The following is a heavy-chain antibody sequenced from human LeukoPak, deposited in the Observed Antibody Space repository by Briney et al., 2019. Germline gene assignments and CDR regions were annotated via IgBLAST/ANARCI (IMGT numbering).Heavy chain of an antibody. Sequence: SETLSLTCTVSGGSISSYYWSWLRQPPGKGLEWIGYIYYSGSTNYNPSLKSRVTISVDTSKNQFSLKLSSVTAADTAVYYCARASKQWLVDYWGQGTLVTVSS. CDR2: IYYSGST. V-gene: IGHV4-59*01. CDR1: GGSISSYY. J-gene: IGHJ4*02. CDR3: ARASKQWLVDY. D-gene: IGHD6-19*01.